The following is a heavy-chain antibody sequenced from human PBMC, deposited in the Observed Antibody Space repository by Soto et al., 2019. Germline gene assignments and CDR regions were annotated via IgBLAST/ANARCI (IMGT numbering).Heavy chain of an antibody. D-gene: IGHD2-21*01. Sequence: QVQLQESGPGLVKPSETLSLTCTVSGGSISSYYWSWIRQPPGKGLEWIGYIYYSGSTNYNPSLKSRVTVSVDTPKNQYSLKLSSVTAADTAVYYCARVIYGYWYFDLWGRGTLLTVSS. J-gene: IGHJ2*01. CDR3: ARVIYGYWYFDL. CDR1: GGSISSYY. V-gene: IGHV4-59*01. CDR2: IYYSGST.